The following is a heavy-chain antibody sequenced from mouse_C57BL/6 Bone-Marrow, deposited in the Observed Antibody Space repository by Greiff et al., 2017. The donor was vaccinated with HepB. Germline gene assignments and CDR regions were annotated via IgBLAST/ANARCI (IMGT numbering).Heavy chain of an antibody. CDR2: INPSNGGT. CDR3: ARKSRSWDYAMDY. CDR1: GYTFTSYW. Sequence: QVQLKQPGTELVKPGASVKLSCKASGYTFTSYWMHWVKQRPGQGLEWIGNINPSNGGTNYNEKFKSKATLTVDKSSSTAYMQLSSLTSEDSAVYYCARKSRSWDYAMDYWGQGTSVTVSS. D-gene: IGHD1-1*01. J-gene: IGHJ4*01. V-gene: IGHV1-53*01.